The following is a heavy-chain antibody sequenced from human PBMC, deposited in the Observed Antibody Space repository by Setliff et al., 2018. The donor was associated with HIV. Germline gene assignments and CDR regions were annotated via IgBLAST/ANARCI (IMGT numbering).Heavy chain of an antibody. V-gene: IGHV1-8*02. CDR1: RYTFSNYD. Sequence: ASVKVSCKASRYTFSNYDVNWVRQATGQGLEWMAWMNPISDHRGYAQKFQGRLTLTKDTSTSTVYMELSSLRSDDTAVYYCARDKTPIFGVVIATNWFDPWGQGTLVTVSS. CDR3: ARDKTPIFGVVIATNWFDP. J-gene: IGHJ5*02. D-gene: IGHD3-3*01. CDR2: MNPISDHR.